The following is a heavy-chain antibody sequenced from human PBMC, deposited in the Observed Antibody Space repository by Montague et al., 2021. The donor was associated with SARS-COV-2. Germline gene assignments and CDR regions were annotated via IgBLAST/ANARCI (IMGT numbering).Heavy chain of an antibody. Sequence: SETLSLTCAVYGGFFSGYYWSWIRQPPGKGLEWIGEINHSGSTNYNPSLKSRVTISVDTSKNQFSLKLSSVTAADTAVYYCARGPPVSQLLRTYSSGGYWFDLWGQGTLVTVSS. CDR3: ARGPPVSQLLRTYSSGGYWFDL. V-gene: IGHV4-34*01. D-gene: IGHD6-25*01. CDR2: INHSGST. J-gene: IGHJ5*02. CDR1: GGFFSGYY.